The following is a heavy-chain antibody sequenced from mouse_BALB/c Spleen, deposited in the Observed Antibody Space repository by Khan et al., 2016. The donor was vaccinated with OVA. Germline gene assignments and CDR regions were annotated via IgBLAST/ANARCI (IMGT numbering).Heavy chain of an antibody. CDR2: ISYSGRT. J-gene: IGHJ4*01. CDR1: GYSITTNYA. Sequence: EVELVESGPGLVKPSQSLSLTCTVTGYSITTNYAWDWIRQFPGNKLEWMGYISYSGRTSYNPSLKSRISITRDTSKNQFFLQLHSVTTEDTATYYCARKNYYGYAVDYWGQGTSVTVSS. CDR3: ARKNYYGYAVDY. D-gene: IGHD1-1*01. V-gene: IGHV3-2*02.